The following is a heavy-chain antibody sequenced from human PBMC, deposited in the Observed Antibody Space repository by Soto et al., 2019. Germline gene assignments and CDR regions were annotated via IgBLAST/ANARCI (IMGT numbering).Heavy chain of an antibody. V-gene: IGHV1-2*04. CDR2: INPNSGGT. CDR1: GYTFTGYY. J-gene: IGHJ6*02. Sequence: ASVKVSCKASGYTFTGYYMDWVRQAPGQGLEWMGWINPNSGGTNYAQKFQGWVTMTRDTSISTAYMELSRLRSDDTAVYYCARDGGTAQYYYYYYGMDVWGQGTTVTVSS. D-gene: IGHD2-21*02. CDR3: ARDGGTAQYYYYYYGMDV.